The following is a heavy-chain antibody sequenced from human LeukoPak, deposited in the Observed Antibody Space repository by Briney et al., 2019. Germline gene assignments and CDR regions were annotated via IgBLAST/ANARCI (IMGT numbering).Heavy chain of an antibody. Sequence: ASVKVSCKASGYTFTSYGISWVRQAPGQGPEWMGWISAYNGNTNYAQKLQGRVTMTTDTSTSTAYMELRSLRSDDTAVYYCARGGGGHCSSTSCPTPDYWGQGTLVTVSS. CDR1: GYTFTSYG. CDR2: ISAYNGNT. J-gene: IGHJ4*02. D-gene: IGHD2-2*01. V-gene: IGHV1-18*04. CDR3: ARGGGGHCSSTSCPTPDY.